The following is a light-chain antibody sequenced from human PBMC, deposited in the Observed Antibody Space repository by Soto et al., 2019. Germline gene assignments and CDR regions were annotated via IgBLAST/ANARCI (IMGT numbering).Light chain of an antibody. V-gene: IGKV1-27*01. CDR3: QKYDNAPLT. Sequence: DVQMTQSPSSLSASVGDRVTITCRASQGIRNFLALYQQKSGKIPKLLIYSASTLQSGVPSRFSGSGSGTDFTLTISSLQPEDVATYYCQKYDNAPLTFGGGTKVDIK. J-gene: IGKJ4*01. CDR2: SAS. CDR1: QGIRNF.